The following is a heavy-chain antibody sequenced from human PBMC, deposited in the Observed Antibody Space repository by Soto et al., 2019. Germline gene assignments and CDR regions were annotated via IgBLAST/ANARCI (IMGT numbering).Heavy chain of an antibody. V-gene: IGHV1-24*01. J-gene: IGHJ3*02. Sequence: GASVTVSCKVSGYTLTELSMHWVRQAPGKGLEWMGGIDPEDGETIYAQKFQGRVTMTEDTSTDTAYMELSSLRSEDTAVYYCATEARYNWNDRDAFDIWGQGTMVTVSS. CDR3: ATEARYNWNDRDAFDI. D-gene: IGHD1-1*01. CDR2: IDPEDGET. CDR1: GYTLTELS.